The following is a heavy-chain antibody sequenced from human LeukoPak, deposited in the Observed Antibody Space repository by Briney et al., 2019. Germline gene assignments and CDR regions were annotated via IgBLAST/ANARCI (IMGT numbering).Heavy chain of an antibody. CDR3: ARSAYSSGTYDY. CDR1: GFTFSSYA. J-gene: IGHJ4*02. Sequence: PGGSLRLSCAASGFTFSSYAMHWDRQAPGKGLEWVAVISYDGSNKYYADSVKGRFTISRDNSKNTLYLQMNSLRAEDTAVYYCARSAYSSGTYDYWGQGTLVTVSS. CDR2: ISYDGSNK. D-gene: IGHD6-19*01. V-gene: IGHV3-30-3*01.